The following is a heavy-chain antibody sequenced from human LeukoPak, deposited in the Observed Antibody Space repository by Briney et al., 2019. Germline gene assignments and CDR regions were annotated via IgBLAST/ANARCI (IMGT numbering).Heavy chain of an antibody. CDR2: INSDGSSI. D-gene: IGHD2/OR15-2a*01. Sequence: GGSLRLSCAASGFTFSSHWMHWVRQAPGKGLVWVSRINSDGSSISYADSVKGRFTISRDNAKNTVYLQMNSLRAEDTAVYYCVSFYETYWGRGTLVTVSS. V-gene: IGHV3-74*01. CDR1: GFTFSSHW. J-gene: IGHJ4*02. CDR3: VSFYETY.